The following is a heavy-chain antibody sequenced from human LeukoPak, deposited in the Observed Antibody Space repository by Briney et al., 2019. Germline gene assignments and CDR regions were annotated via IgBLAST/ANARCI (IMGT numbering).Heavy chain of an antibody. Sequence: GGSLRLSCAASGFTFSSYGMHWVRQAPGKELEWVAFIRYDGSNKYYADSVKGRFTISRDNSKDSLYLQMNSLRAEDTAVYYCARDPGSGYEEHFDYWGQGTLVTVSS. V-gene: IGHV3-30*02. CDR1: GFTFSSYG. CDR2: IRYDGSNK. J-gene: IGHJ4*02. D-gene: IGHD5-12*01. CDR3: ARDPGSGYEEHFDY.